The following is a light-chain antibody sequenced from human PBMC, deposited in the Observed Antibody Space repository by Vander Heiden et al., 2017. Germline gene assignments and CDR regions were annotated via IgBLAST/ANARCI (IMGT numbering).Light chain of an antibody. CDR1: QSISTH. V-gene: IGKV1-39*01. J-gene: IGKJ4*01. Sequence: DIQVTQSPSSLSASVGDRVTIPCRASQSISTHLNWYQQRPGRPPKLLIYDATNLESGVPSRFSGSGSVTDFTLTISSLQPEDFATYSCQQSFTTPITFAGGTKVEMK. CDR2: DAT. CDR3: QQSFTTPIT.